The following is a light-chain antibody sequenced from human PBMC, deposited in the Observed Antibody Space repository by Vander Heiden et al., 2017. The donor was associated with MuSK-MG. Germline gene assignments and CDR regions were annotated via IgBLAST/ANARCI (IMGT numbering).Light chain of an antibody. CDR3: QSYDSSLSGCV. V-gene: IGLV1-40*01. CDR1: SSNIGAYYD. CDR2: GNN. Sequence: QSVLTQPPSVSGAPGQRVPISCTGSSSNIGAYYDVHWYQHLPGTAPKLLIYGNNNRPLGVPDRFSGSRSGTSASLAITGLQAEDEADYYCQSYDSSLSGCVFGTGTKVTVL. J-gene: IGLJ1*01.